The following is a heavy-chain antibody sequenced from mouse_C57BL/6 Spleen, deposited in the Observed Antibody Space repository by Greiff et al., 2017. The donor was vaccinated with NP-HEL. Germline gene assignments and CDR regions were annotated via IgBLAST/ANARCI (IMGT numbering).Heavy chain of an antibody. Sequence: EVQLQQSGAELVKPGASVKLSCTASGFNIKDYYMHWVKQRTEQGLEWIGRIDPEDGDTKYASEFPGKATITADTSSNTAYLQLSSLISADTAVYYCAMSRGYYEIYYAMDDWGQGTSVTVSS. V-gene: IGHV14-2*01. J-gene: IGHJ4*01. CDR1: GFNIKDYY. CDR3: AMSRGYYEIYYAMDD. D-gene: IGHD2-3*01. CDR2: IDPEDGDT.